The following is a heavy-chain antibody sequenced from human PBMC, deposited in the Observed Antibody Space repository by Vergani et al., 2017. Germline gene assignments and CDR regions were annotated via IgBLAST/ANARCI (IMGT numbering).Heavy chain of an antibody. J-gene: IGHJ6*03. Sequence: QVQLVQSGAEVKKPGASMKVSCKASGYTFTSYGISWVRQAPGQGLEWMGGFDPEDGETIYAQKFQGRVTMTEDTSTDTAYMELSSLRSEDTAVYYCATETLKAAAAVGYYYYMDVWGKGTTVTVSS. D-gene: IGHD6-13*01. CDR2: FDPEDGET. CDR3: ATETLKAAAAVGYYYYMDV. CDR1: GYTFTSYG. V-gene: IGHV1-24*01.